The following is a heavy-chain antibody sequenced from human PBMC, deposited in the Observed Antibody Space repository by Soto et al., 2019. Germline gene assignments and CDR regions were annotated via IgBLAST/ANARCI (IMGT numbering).Heavy chain of an antibody. CDR1: GGSVTTYY. CDR2: VYNTGTT. Sequence: SETLSLTCTVSGGSVTTYYWSWIRQPPGKGLEWIGYVYNTGTTKYNPSLKSRVNITVDKSKAQFSLKLTSVTHAYTAVYYCAKLGNGYDTGPLFYFKFWGPGTLVTVSS. CDR3: AKLGNGYDTGPLFYFKF. J-gene: IGHJ4*02. V-gene: IGHV4-59*02. D-gene: IGHD3-22*01.